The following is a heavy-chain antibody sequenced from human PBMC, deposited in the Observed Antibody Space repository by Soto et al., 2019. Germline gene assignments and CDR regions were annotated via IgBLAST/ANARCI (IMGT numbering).Heavy chain of an antibody. CDR2: IYYSGST. V-gene: IGHV4-31*03. J-gene: IGHJ4*02. CDR3: ARGDSSGLRFDY. Sequence: QVQLQESGPGLVKPSQTLSLTCTVSGGSISSGGYYWSWIRQHPGKGLEWIGYIYYSGSTYYNPSLKGRVTISVDTSKNQFSLKLSSVTAADTAVYYCARGDSSGLRFDYWGQGTLVTVSS. D-gene: IGHD3-22*01. CDR1: GGSISSGGYY.